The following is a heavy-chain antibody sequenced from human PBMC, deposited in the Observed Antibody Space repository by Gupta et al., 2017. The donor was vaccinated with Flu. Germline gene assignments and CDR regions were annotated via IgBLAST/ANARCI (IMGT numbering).Heavy chain of an antibody. J-gene: IGHJ5*02. D-gene: IGHD6-19*01. CDR2: GSYK. Sequence: GSYKYYEDSVKGRFTISRDNSKNTLFLQMDSRRAEDTAVYFCASSVSWGQGTRVTVS. V-gene: IGHV3-33*01. CDR3: ASSVS.